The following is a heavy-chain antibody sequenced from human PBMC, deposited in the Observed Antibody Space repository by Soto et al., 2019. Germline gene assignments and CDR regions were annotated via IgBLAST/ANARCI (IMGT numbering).Heavy chain of an antibody. J-gene: IGHJ6*02. CDR2: ISYDGSNK. CDR3: ARDPQDCSGGSCYYYYYGMDV. Sequence: QVQLVESGGGVVQPGRSLRLSCAASGFTFSSYAMHWVRQAPGKGLEWVAVISYDGSNKYYADSVKGRFTISRDNSKNTLYRQMNGLRAEDTAVYYCARDPQDCSGGSCYYYYYGMDVWGQGTTVTVSS. V-gene: IGHV3-30-3*01. CDR1: GFTFSSYA. D-gene: IGHD2-15*01.